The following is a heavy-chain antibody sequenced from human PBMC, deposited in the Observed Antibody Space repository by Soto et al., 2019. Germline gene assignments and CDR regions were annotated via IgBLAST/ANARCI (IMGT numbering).Heavy chain of an antibody. Sequence: PSETLSLTCAVYGGSFSGYYWSWIRQPPGKGLEWIGEINHSGSTNYNPSLKSRVTISVDTSKNQFSLKLSSVTAADTAVYYCARRSLITMVRGVPNWFDPWGQGTLVTVSS. D-gene: IGHD3-10*01. CDR2: INHSGST. J-gene: IGHJ5*02. CDR1: GGSFSGYY. CDR3: ARRSLITMVRGVPNWFDP. V-gene: IGHV4-34*01.